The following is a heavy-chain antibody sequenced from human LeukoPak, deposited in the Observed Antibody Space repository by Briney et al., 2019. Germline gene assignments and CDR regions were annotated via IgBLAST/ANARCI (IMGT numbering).Heavy chain of an antibody. CDR2: INPNSGGT. V-gene: IGHV1-2*02. J-gene: IGHJ5*02. CDR3: ARRGVTSGKNWFDP. Sequence: ASVKVSCKASGYTFTGYYMHWVRQAPGQGLEWMGWINPNSGGTNYAQKFQGRVTMTRDTSISTAYMELSRLRSDDTAVYYCARRGVTSGKNWFDPWGQGTLVTVSS. D-gene: IGHD1-26*01. CDR1: GYTFTGYY.